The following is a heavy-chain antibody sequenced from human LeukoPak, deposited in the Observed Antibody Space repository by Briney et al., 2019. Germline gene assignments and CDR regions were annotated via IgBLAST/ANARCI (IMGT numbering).Heavy chain of an antibody. CDR2: IYHSGST. Sequence: PSETLSLTCAVSGYSISSGYYWGWIRQPPGKGLEWIGSIYHSGSTYYNPSLKSRVTISVDTSKNQFSLKLSSVTAADTAVYYCARGITIFGVVIIYFDYWRQGTLVTVSS. CDR3: ARGITIFGVVIIYFDY. D-gene: IGHD3-3*01. CDR1: GYSISSGYY. V-gene: IGHV4-38-2*01. J-gene: IGHJ4*02.